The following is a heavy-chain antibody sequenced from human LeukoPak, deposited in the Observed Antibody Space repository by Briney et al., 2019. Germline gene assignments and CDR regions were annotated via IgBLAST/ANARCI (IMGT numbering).Heavy chain of an antibody. CDR1: GGSISSSSYY. Sequence: SETLSLTCTVYGGSISSSSYYWGWIRQPPGKGLEWIGSIYYSGSTYYNPSLKSRVTISVDTSKNQFSLKLSSVTAADTAVYYCARDGKISPYYGMDVWGQGATVTVSS. J-gene: IGHJ6*02. CDR3: ARDGKISPYYGMDV. CDR2: IYYSGST. D-gene: IGHD1-26*01. V-gene: IGHV4-39*07.